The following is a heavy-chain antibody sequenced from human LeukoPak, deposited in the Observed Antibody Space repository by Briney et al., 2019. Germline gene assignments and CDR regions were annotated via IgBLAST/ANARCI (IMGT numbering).Heavy chain of an antibody. CDR1: GFTFSTYW. J-gene: IGHJ4*02. D-gene: IGHD6-6*01. V-gene: IGHV3-74*01. CDR2: IDSGGSNT. Sequence: PGGSLRLSCVVSGFTFSTYWTHWVRQGPGKGLVWVSRIDSGGSNTLYADSVRGRFTISRDNAKNTLYLQMNSLRVEDTAMYYCTRVGREYSSSSPPDYWGQGTLVTVSS. CDR3: TRVGREYSSSSPPDY.